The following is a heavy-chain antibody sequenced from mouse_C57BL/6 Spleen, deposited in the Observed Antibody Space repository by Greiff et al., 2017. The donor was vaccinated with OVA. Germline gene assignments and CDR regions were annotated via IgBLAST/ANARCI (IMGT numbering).Heavy chain of an antibody. CDR1: GYTFTDYY. V-gene: IGHV1-76*01. CDR3: AIDYGSSYDY. D-gene: IGHD1-1*01. J-gene: IGHJ2*01. Sequence: QVQLQQSGAELVRPGASVKLSCKASGYTFTDYYINWVKQRPGQGLEWIARIYPGSGNTYYNEKFKGKATLTAEKSSSTAYMQLSSLTSEDSAVYFCAIDYGSSYDYWGQGTTLTVSS. CDR2: IYPGSGNT.